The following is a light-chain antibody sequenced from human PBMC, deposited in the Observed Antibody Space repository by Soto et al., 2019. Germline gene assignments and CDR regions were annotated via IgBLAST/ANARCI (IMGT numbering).Light chain of an antibody. CDR2: DNN. CDR3: AAWDGSLNGWV. J-gene: IGLJ3*02. CDR1: SSNIGSDN. V-gene: IGLV1-44*01. Sequence: QPVLTQPPSASGTPGQRVTISCSGSSSNIGSDNVNWYQQLPLTAPKLLIYDNNKRPSGVPDRFSGSKSGTSASLAISGLQSEDEADYYCAAWDGSLNGWVFGVGTQLTVL.